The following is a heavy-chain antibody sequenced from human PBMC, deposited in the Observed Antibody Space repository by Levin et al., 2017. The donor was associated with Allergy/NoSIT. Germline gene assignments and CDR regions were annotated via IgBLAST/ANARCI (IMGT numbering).Heavy chain of an antibody. CDR3: TTVFGRPPFWSGYYFLDY. CDR2: IKSKTDGGTT. J-gene: IGHJ4*02. CDR1: GFTFSNAW. D-gene: IGHD3-3*01. V-gene: IGHV3-15*01. Sequence: GGSLRLSCAASGFTFSNAWMSWVRQAPGKGLEWVGRIKSKTDGGTTDYAAPVKGRFTISRDDSKNTLYLQMNSLKTEDTAVYYCTTVFGRPPFWSGYYFLDYWGQGTLVTVSS.